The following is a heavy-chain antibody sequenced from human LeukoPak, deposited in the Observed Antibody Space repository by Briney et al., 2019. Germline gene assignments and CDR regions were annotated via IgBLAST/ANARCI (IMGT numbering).Heavy chain of an antibody. V-gene: IGHV4-39*01. CDR2: IYDSGST. CDR1: GGSIRSSYYY. J-gene: IGHJ5*02. CDR3: GRHVQAPSFDP. D-gene: IGHD1-1*01. Sequence: SETLSLTCTVSGGSIRSSYYYWGWIRQPPGKGLEWIGSIYDSGSTYYNPSLKSRVTISVDTSTNHFSLKLTSVTAADTAVYYCGRHVQAPSFDPWGQGTLVTVSS.